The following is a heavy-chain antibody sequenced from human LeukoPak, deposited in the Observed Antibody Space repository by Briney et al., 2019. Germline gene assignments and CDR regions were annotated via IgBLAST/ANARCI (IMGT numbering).Heavy chain of an antibody. CDR1: GGSFSSYA. Sequence: SVKVSCKASGGSFSSYAISWVRQAPGQGLEWMGGIIPIFGTVNYAQKSQGRVTITADKFTSTAYMELSSLRSEDTAVYYCARALPDALGGIGNAFDIWGQGTMVTVSS. CDR2: IIPIFGTV. V-gene: IGHV1-69*06. D-gene: IGHD3-16*01. J-gene: IGHJ3*02. CDR3: ARALPDALGGIGNAFDI.